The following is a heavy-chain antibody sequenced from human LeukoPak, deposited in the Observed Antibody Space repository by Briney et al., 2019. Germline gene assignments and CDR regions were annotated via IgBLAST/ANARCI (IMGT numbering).Heavy chain of an antibody. D-gene: IGHD3-10*01. V-gene: IGHV1-2*02. CDR3: ASSTLGELSLAEYFQH. J-gene: IGHJ1*01. Sequence: ASVKVSSKASGGTFITYYMNCVRRAPGQGLEWMGWINPNSGGTNYEQKFQGRVTMTRDTSTSTAHMELSRLRLDQPSVYYMASSTLGELSLAEYFQHWGQGTLVTVSS. CDR2: INPNSGGT. CDR1: GGTFITYY.